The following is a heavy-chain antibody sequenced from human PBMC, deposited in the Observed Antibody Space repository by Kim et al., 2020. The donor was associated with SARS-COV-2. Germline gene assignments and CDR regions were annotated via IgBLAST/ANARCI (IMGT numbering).Heavy chain of an antibody. D-gene: IGHD1-26*01. J-gene: IGHJ4*02. CDR1: GGSFSGYY. V-gene: IGHV4-34*01. CDR3: ARYGWELHPKYFNY. Sequence: SETLSLTCAVYGGSFSGYYWSWIRQPPGKGLEWIGEINHSGSTYYNPSLKSRVTISVDTSKNQFSLKLSSLTAADTALYYCARYGWELHPKYFNYWGQGT. CDR2: INHSGST.